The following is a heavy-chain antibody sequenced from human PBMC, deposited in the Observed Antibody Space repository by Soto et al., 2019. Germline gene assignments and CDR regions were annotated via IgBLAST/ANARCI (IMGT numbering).Heavy chain of an antibody. V-gene: IGHV1-18*01. CDR2: ISAYNGNT. D-gene: IGHD3-22*01. CDR3: ARDLALEVGLVVVTSDY. Sequence: QVQLVQSGAEVKKPGASVKVSCKASGYTFTSYGISWVRQAPGQGLEWMGWISAYNGNTNYAQKLQGRVTMTTDTSTSTDNMELRSLRSDDTGVYYCARDLALEVGLVVVTSDYWGQGTLVTVSS. J-gene: IGHJ4*02. CDR1: GYTFTSYG.